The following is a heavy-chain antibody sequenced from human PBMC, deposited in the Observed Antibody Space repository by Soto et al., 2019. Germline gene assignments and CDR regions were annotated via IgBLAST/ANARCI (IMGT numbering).Heavy chain of an antibody. D-gene: IGHD2-2*01. Sequence: VEMLQSGAEVKKPGASVKVSCTASGYTFTDYFIHWVRQAPGQGLEWMGWINPNSGCTNYAQKFQCRVTMTRDTSITKVYMDLSRLRSDDTATYYCERATKIPANARHDGRWGQGPMVTV. J-gene: IGHJ4*02. V-gene: IGHV1-2*02. CDR2: INPNSGCT. CDR1: GYTFTDYF. CDR3: ERATKIPANARHDGR.